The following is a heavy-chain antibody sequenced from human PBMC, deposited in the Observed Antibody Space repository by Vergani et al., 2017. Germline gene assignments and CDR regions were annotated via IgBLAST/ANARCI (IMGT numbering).Heavy chain of an antibody. D-gene: IGHD3-10*01. CDR2: ISYDGSNK. Sequence: QVQLVESGGGVVQPGRSLRLSCAASGFTFSRYGMHWVRQAPGKGLEWVAVISYDGSNKYYADSVKGRFTISRDNSKNTLYLQMNSLRAEDTAVYYCAKGRNGDFGDYYYYMDVWGKGTTVTVSS. V-gene: IGHV3-30*18. CDR1: GFTFSRYG. J-gene: IGHJ6*03. CDR3: AKGRNGDFGDYYYYMDV.